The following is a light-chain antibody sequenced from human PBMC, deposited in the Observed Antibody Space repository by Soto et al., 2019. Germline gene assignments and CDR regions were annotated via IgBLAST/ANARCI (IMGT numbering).Light chain of an antibody. V-gene: IGKV1-16*02. Sequence: DIQMTQSPSSVSASVGDTVTITCRASQGISNFLAWFQQKPGKAPKSLIYGASSLQSGVPSNFSGSGSDTDFTLSISSLQTEDSATYFCQQYHSFPVTCVGGTNVVIK. CDR2: GAS. J-gene: IGKJ4*01. CDR3: QQYHSFPVT. CDR1: QGISNF.